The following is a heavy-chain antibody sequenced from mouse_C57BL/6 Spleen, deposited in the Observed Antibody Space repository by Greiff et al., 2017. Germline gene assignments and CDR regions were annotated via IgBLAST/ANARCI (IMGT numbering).Heavy chain of an antibody. CDR3: AYDYSYYFDY. Sequence: VQLQQSGAELVKPGASVKLSCKASGFNITDYYMHWVKQRTEQGLEWIGRIDPEDGDTNYDPKFQGKATITADTSSNTAYLQLSSLTSADTAVYYCAYDYSYYFDYWGQGTTLTVSS. D-gene: IGHD2-4*01. V-gene: IGHV14-2*01. J-gene: IGHJ2*01. CDR1: GFNITDYY. CDR2: IDPEDGDT.